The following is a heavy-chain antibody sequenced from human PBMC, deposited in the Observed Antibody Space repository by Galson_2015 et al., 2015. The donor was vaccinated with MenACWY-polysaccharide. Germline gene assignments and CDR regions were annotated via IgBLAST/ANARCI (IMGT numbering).Heavy chain of an antibody. CDR2: ISSGSDTA. D-gene: IGHD6-25*01. CDR3: VKDRRSGLAAAGDH. V-gene: IGHV3-23*01. J-gene: IGHJ4*02. Sequence: SLRLSCAASGFNFSIYVMTWVRQAPGKGLEWVSAISSGSDTAYYTDSVKGRFTISRDNSENTLYLQMSNLRAQDTAVYYCVKDRRSGLAAAGDHWGTGTLVIVSS. CDR1: GFNFSIYV.